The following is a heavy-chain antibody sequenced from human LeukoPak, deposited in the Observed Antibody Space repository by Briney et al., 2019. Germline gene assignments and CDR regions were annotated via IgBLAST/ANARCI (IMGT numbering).Heavy chain of an antibody. Sequence: SETLSLTCTVSGGSISSGGYYWTWIRQPPGKGLEWIGYIYHGETTYYNPSLKSRVTISVDWSKNQFSLKLSSVTAADTAVYYCARHMRVAVAGANLDYWGQGTLVTVSS. V-gene: IGHV4-30-2*01. CDR3: ARHMRVAVAGANLDY. CDR1: GGSISSGGYY. J-gene: IGHJ4*02. CDR2: IYHGETT. D-gene: IGHD6-19*01.